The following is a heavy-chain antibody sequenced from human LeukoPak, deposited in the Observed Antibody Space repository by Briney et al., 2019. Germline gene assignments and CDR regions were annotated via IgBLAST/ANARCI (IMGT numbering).Heavy chain of an antibody. D-gene: IGHD6-19*01. CDR1: GFTFDVYD. CDR2: INWNGGST. V-gene: IGHV3-20*04. CDR3: ARPHLAVAGTWGSFDF. Sequence: GGSLRLSCAASGFTFDVYDMSWVRQAPGKGLEWVSGINWNGGSTGYADSVKGRFTISRDNAKNSLYLQMNSLRAEDTALYYCARPHLAVAGTWGSFDFWGQGTLVTVSS. J-gene: IGHJ4*02.